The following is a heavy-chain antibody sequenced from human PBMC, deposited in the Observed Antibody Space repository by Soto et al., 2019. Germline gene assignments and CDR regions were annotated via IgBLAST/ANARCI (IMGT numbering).Heavy chain of an antibody. CDR2: ISYDGTNK. Sequence: ESGGGVVQPGRSLRLSCAASGFSFSISPMHWVRQAPGKGPEWVALISYDGTNKFYADSVKGRFTISRDNSKSTLYLQVDSLRPEDAAVYYCARDHRLLWFGELLIWGQGTLVTVSS. D-gene: IGHD3-10*01. CDR1: GFSFSISP. J-gene: IGHJ4*02. CDR3: ARDHRLLWFGELLI. V-gene: IGHV3-30-3*01.